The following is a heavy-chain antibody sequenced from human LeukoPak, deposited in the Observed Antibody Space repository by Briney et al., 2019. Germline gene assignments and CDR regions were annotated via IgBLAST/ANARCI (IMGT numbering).Heavy chain of an antibody. J-gene: IGHJ6*03. CDR2: FDPEDGET. V-gene: IGHV1-24*01. Sequence: ASVKVSCKVSGYTLTELSMHWVRQAPGKGLEWMGGFDPEDGETIYAQKFQGRVTITRDTSASTAYMELSSLRSEDMAVYYCAREGYSYGPYYYYYMDVWGKGTTVTVSS. D-gene: IGHD5-18*01. CDR3: AREGYSYGPYYYYYMDV. CDR1: GYTLTELS.